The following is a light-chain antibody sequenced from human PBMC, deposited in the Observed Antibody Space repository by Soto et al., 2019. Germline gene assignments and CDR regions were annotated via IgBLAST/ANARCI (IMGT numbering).Light chain of an antibody. CDR1: RSNIGNNF. V-gene: IGLV1-47*01. CDR3: AAWDDSLSGLYV. Sequence: QPVLTQPPSASGPPGQRVTISCSGSRSNIGNNFVYWYRQLPGTAPKLLISRDNQRPSGVPDRFSGSKSGTSASLAISGLRSEDEADYYCAAWDDSLSGLYVFGTGTKVTVL. CDR2: RDN. J-gene: IGLJ1*01.